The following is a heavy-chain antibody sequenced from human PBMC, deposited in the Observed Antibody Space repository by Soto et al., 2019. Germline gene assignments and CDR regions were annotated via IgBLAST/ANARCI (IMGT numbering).Heavy chain of an antibody. Sequence: SETLSLTCTVSGGSVSSGSHYWSWIRQPPGKGLEWIGNIYYSGSTKYNPSLKSRVTISVDRSRNHFSLNLRSVTTADTALYYCARGTSYDFWSGYVGFDPWGQGTLVTVSS. J-gene: IGHJ5*02. CDR1: GGSVSSGSHY. CDR3: ARGTSYDFWSGYVGFDP. CDR2: IYYSGST. D-gene: IGHD3-3*01. V-gene: IGHV4-61*03.